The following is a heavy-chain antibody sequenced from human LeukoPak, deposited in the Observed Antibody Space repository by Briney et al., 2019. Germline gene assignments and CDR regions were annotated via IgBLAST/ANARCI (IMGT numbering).Heavy chain of an antibody. D-gene: IGHD3-22*01. CDR1: GFTFDDYD. J-gene: IGHJ4*02. CDR2: ISWNSGSI. V-gene: IGHV3-9*01. CDR3: AKEDYDSSGFDY. Sequence: GGSLRLSCAASGFTFDDYDMHWVRQAPGKGLEWVSGISWNSGSIGYADSVKGRFTISRDNAKNSLYLQMNSLRAEDTALYYCAKEDYDSSGFDYWGQGTLVTVSS.